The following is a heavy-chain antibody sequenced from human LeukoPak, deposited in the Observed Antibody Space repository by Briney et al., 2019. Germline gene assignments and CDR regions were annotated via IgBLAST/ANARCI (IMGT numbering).Heavy chain of an antibody. D-gene: IGHD6-19*01. CDR1: GGSISSYY. CDR3: ARGRIAVAGGGFGY. V-gene: IGHV4-59*01. Sequence: SETLSLTCTVSGGSISSYYWSWIRQPPGKGLEWIGYIYYSGSTNYNPSLKSRVTISVDTSKNQFSLKLSSVTAADTAVYYCARGRIAVAGGGFGYWGQGTLVAVSS. CDR2: IYYSGST. J-gene: IGHJ4*02.